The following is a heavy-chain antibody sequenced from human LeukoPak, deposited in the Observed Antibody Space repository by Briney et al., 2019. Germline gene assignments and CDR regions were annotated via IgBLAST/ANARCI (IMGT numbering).Heavy chain of an antibody. CDR3: ARDESGDNDAFDI. V-gene: IGHV3-21*01. J-gene: IGHJ3*02. CDR1: GFTFSSYA. D-gene: IGHD2-21*01. Sequence: GGSLRLSCAASGFTFSSYAMSWVRLAPGKGLEWVSSISGSSNYIYYADSVKGRFTISRGNAKNSLYLQMNSLRVDDTAVYYCARDESGDNDAFDIWGQGTMVTVSS. CDR2: ISGSSNYI.